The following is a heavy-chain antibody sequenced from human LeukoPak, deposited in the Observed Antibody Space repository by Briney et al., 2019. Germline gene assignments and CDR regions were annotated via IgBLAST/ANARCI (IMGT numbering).Heavy chain of an antibody. CDR1: GFSLSTSGVG. J-gene: IGHJ5*02. CDR3: AHCRYDILTGYYWNWFDP. D-gene: IGHD3-9*01. Sequence: SGPTLVKPTQTLTLTCTFSGFSLSTSGVGVGWIRQPPGKALEWLAPIYWDDDKRYSPSLKSRLTITKDTSKNQVVLTMTNMDPVDTATYYCAHCRYDILTGYYWNWFDPWGQGTLVTVSS. CDR2: IYWDDDK. V-gene: IGHV2-5*02.